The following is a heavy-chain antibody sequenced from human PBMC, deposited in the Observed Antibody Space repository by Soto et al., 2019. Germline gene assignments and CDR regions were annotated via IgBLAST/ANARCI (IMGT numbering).Heavy chain of an antibody. D-gene: IGHD6-13*01. J-gene: IGHJ5*02. Sequence: ASVKVSCKASGYTFTSYAMHWVRQAPGQRLEWMGWINAGNGNTKYSQKFQGRVTITRDTSASTAYMELSSLRSEDTAVYYCARDVVGRSTPQQRQDNRFGPWGPRTLVTVS. V-gene: IGHV1-3*01. CDR2: INAGNGNT. CDR1: GYTFTSYA. CDR3: ARDVVGRSTPQQRQDNRFGP.